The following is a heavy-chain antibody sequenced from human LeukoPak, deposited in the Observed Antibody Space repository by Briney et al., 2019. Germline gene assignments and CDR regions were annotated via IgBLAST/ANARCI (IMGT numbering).Heavy chain of an antibody. CDR2: ISSSSSTI. Sequence: PGGSLRLSCAASGFTFSSYAMSWVLQAPGKGLEWVSYISSSSSTIYYADSVKGRFTISRDNAKNSLYLQMNSLRDEDTAVYYCARDPYDSSGYRIFQHWGQGTLVTVSS. V-gene: IGHV3-48*02. D-gene: IGHD3-22*01. CDR1: GFTFSSYA. CDR3: ARDPYDSSGYRIFQH. J-gene: IGHJ1*01.